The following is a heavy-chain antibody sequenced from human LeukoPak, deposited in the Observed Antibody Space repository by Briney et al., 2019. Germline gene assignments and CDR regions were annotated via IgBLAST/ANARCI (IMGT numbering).Heavy chain of an antibody. J-gene: IGHJ4*02. CDR1: GFTFSSYS. Sequence: KPGGSLILACAASGFTFSSYSMNWVRQAPGKGLEWVSYISSSSSTISYADSVKGRFTISRDNAKNSLYLQMNSLRAEDTAVYYCARDRDYAYDYWGQGTLVTVSS. CDR2: ISSSSSTI. CDR3: ARDRDYAYDY. V-gene: IGHV3-48*01. D-gene: IGHD5-12*01.